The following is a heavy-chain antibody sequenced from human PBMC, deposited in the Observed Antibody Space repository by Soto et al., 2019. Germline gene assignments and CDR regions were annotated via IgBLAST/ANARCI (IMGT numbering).Heavy chain of an antibody. CDR2: IIPILGIA. J-gene: IGHJ5*02. D-gene: IGHD2-15*01. Sequence: QVQLVQSGAEVKKPGSSVKVSCKASGGTCSSYTISWVRQAPGQGLEWMGRIIPILGIANYAQKFQGRVTITADKSTSTAYMELRSLRSEDAAVYYCAGTSVVVVAAPGLFDHWGQGPGVTVSS. CDR3: AGTSVVVVAAPGLFDH. V-gene: IGHV1-69*02. CDR1: GGTCSSYT.